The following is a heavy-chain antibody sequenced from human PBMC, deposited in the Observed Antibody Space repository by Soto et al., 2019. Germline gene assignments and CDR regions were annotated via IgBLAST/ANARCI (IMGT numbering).Heavy chain of an antibody. Sequence: QLQLQESGPGLVKPSETLSLTCTVSGGSISSSRYYWGWIRQPPGKGLEWIGSISYGGSTYFNPSLKSRVAISVDTSKNQFSLKLTSVTAADTAVYYCARLESLHTFYMDVWGKGTTVTVSS. V-gene: IGHV4-39*01. CDR2: ISYGGST. J-gene: IGHJ6*03. CDR3: ARLESLHTFYMDV. D-gene: IGHD2-2*02. CDR1: GGSISSSRYY.